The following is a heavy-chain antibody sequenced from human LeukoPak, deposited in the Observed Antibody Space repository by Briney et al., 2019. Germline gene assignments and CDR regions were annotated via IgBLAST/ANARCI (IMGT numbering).Heavy chain of an antibody. CDR1: GFTFSSYS. CDR3: ARSYGDYFPFDY. V-gene: IGHV3-21*01. D-gene: IGHD4-17*01. J-gene: IGHJ4*02. CDR2: ISSSSSYI. Sequence: GGSLGLSCAASGFTFSSYSMNWVRQAPGKGLEWVSSISSSSSYIYYADSVKGRFTISRDNAKNSLYLQMNSLRAEDTAVYYCARSYGDYFPFDYWGQGTLVTVSS.